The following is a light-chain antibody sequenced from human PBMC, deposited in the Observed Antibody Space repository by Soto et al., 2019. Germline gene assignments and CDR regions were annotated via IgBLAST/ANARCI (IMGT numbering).Light chain of an antibody. Sequence: QAVLSQDPSLTVAPRGTVTLTCASSTGPVTSGFYPHWVQQKPGQAPRTLIYSTTNKPPWTPARFSGSLLGGKAALTLSGLPPEDEADYYCLLYYGGSYVFGAGTKVTV. CDR3: LLYYGGSYV. V-gene: IGLV7-43*01. CDR1: TGPVTSGFY. J-gene: IGLJ1*01. CDR2: STT.